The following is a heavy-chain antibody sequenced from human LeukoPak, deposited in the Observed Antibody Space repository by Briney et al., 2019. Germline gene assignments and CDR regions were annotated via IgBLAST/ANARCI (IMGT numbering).Heavy chain of an antibody. CDR2: INPSGGST. V-gene: IGHV1-46*01. J-gene: IGHJ4*02. Sequence: ASVKVSCKASGYTFTSYYMHWVRQAPGQGLEWMGIINPSGGSTSYAQKFQGRVTMTRDTSTSTVYMELSSLRSEDTAVYHCAREDSGSGSYYNVADYFDYWGQGTLVTVSS. CDR1: GYTFTSYY. D-gene: IGHD3-10*01. CDR3: AREDSGSGSYYNVADYFDY.